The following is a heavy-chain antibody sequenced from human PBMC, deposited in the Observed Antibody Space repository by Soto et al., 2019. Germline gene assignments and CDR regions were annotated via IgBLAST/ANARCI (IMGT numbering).Heavy chain of an antibody. CDR1: GFTFSSYA. CDR3: AKEPPRGGHADY. J-gene: IGHJ4*02. V-gene: IGHV3-23*01. Sequence: EVQLLESGGGLVQPGGSLRLSCSSSGFTFSSYAMSWVRQAPGKGLEWVSAISGSGDKTYYADSVKGRFTISRDNSKNTLYLQMNSLRAEDTALYYCAKEPPRGGHADYWGQGTLVTVSS. CDR2: ISGSGDKT. D-gene: IGHD3-16*01.